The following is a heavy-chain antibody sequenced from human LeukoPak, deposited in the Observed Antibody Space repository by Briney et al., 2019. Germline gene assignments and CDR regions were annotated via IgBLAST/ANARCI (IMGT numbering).Heavy chain of an antibody. Sequence: ASVKVSCKASGYSFTGYYMHWVRQAPGQGLEWMGWINPNSGGTNYAQKFQGRVTMTRDTSISTAYMELSRLRSDDTAVYYCARDADSSGYYIDYWGQGTLVTVSS. V-gene: IGHV1-2*02. D-gene: IGHD3-22*01. CDR1: GYSFTGYY. CDR3: ARDADSSGYYIDY. J-gene: IGHJ4*02. CDR2: INPNSGGT.